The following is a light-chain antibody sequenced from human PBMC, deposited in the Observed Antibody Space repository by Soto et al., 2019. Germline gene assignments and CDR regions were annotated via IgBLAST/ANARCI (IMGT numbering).Light chain of an antibody. Sequence: EIVLTQSPGTLSLSPGERATLSCRASQSVTTNYLAWYQQKPGQAPRLLIYGASSRATGIPDRFSGSGSGIDFTLPIRRLEPEDFALYYCQHYGSSSGFTFGPGTKVDIK. CDR1: QSVTTNY. J-gene: IGKJ3*01. CDR2: GAS. V-gene: IGKV3-20*01. CDR3: QHYGSSSGFT.